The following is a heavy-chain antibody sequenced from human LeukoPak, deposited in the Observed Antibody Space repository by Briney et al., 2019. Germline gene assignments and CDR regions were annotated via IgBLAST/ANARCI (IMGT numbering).Heavy chain of an antibody. CDR1: GGSISSYY. CDR3: ARLTSTGYFDL. Sequence: PSETLSLTCTVSGGSISSYYWSWIRQPPGKGLEWIGYIYYSGSTNYNPSLKSRVTISVDTSKNQFSLKLSSVTAADTAVYYCARLTSTGYFDLWGRGTLVTVSS. V-gene: IGHV4-59*08. CDR2: IYYSGST. J-gene: IGHJ2*01.